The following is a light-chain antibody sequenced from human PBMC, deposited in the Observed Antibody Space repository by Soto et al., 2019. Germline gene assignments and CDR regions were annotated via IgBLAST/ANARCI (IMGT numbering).Light chain of an antibody. V-gene: IGKV3-20*01. CDR2: DAS. CDR3: QQYGDPPYA. CDR1: QTISHNY. Sequence: EIVWTQSPGILSLSPGERATLSCRASQTISHNYLAWYQHKPGQAPRLLIYDASTRATAIPDRFSGSGSGTDFSLTISSLEPEDFALYYCQQYGDPPYAFGKGTKLEVK. J-gene: IGKJ2*01.